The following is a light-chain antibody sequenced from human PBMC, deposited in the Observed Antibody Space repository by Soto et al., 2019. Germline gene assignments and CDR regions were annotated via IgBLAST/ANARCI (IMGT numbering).Light chain of an antibody. Sequence: DIVMTQSPLSLPVTPGEPASISCRSNESLLHSNGNNNLDCYLQKPGQSPQLLIYLGSNRASGVPDRFSGSGSGTDFTLKISRVEAEDVGVYYCMQALQPPPTFGQGTKVEIK. V-gene: IGKV2-28*01. J-gene: IGKJ1*01. CDR1: ESLLHSNGNNN. CDR3: MQALQPPPT. CDR2: LGS.